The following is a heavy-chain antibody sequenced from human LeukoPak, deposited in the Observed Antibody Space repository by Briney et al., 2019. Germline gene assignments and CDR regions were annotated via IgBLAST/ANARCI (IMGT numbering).Heavy chain of an antibody. Sequence: SETLSLTCTVSGGSFSSSSHYWGWVRQPPGKGLEWIGSMYYSGSTYYNASLRSRVTISVDTSRDQFSLKLSSVTAADTAVYYCARHFDRDGYKSNASDIWGQGTMVTVSS. D-gene: IGHD5-24*01. CDR2: MYYSGST. V-gene: IGHV4-39*01. CDR3: ARHFDRDGYKSNASDI. CDR1: GGSFSSSSHY. J-gene: IGHJ3*02.